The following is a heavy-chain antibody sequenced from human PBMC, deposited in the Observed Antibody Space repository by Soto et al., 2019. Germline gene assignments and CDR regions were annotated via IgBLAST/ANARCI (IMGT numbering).Heavy chain of an antibody. V-gene: IGHV3-30*03. J-gene: IGHJ4*02. CDR3: ASRDGPVY. CDR1: GFTFSSYG. Sequence: GVSLRLSCAASGFTFSSYGMHWVRQAPGKGLEWVAVISYDGSNKYYADSVKGRFTISRDNSKNTLYLQMNSLRAEDTAVYYCASRDGPVYWGQGTMVTVSS. CDR2: ISYDGSNK.